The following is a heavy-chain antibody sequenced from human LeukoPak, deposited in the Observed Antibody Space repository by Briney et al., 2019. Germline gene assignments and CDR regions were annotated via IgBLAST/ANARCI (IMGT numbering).Heavy chain of an antibody. CDR2: ISYDGSNK. Sequence: PGGSLRLSCAASGFTFSSYSMNWVRQAPGKGLEWVAVISYDGSNKYYADSVKGRFTISRDNSKNTLYLQMNSLRAEDTAVYYCARDYISGYDILTGYYPPSYFDYWGQGTLVTVSS. V-gene: IGHV3-30*03. D-gene: IGHD3-9*01. CDR1: GFTFSSYS. CDR3: ARDYISGYDILTGYYPPSYFDY. J-gene: IGHJ4*02.